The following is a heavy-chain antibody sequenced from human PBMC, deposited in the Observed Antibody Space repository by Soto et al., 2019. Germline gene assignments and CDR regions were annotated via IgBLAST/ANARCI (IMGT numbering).Heavy chain of an antibody. D-gene: IGHD3-3*01. CDR1: GFNFYNYA. Sequence: GRSLRLCCAASGFNFYNYAMTWVRQAPGKGLEWVSGISGDGTRTYYGDSVKGRFTISRDNSKNTVFLQMNSLRAEDTALYYCVKDLRPNRGWFGPWGQGTRVTVSS. V-gene: IGHV3-23*01. CDR3: VKDLRPNRGWFGP. J-gene: IGHJ5*02. CDR2: ISGDGTRT.